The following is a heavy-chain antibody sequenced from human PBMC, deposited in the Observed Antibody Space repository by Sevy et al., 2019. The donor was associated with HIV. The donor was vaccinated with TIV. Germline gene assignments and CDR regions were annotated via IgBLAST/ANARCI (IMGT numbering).Heavy chain of an antibody. J-gene: IGHJ4*02. CDR2: IYFTGNT. Sequence: SETLSLTCSVSGGSISSYFWTWVRQSPGKGLEWIGNIYFTGNTDYSPSLKSLVTLSLDTSKSQFSLTLKSVTAADTAFYFCARDSTTRPRVLDYWGQGTLVTVSS. V-gene: IGHV4-59*01. CDR1: GGSISSYF. D-gene: IGHD1-1*01. CDR3: ARDSTTRPRVLDY.